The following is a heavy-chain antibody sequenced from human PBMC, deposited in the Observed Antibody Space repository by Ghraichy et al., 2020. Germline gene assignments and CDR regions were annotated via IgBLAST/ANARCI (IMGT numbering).Heavy chain of an antibody. V-gene: IGHV3-11*01. CDR2: ISSSGITI. Sequence: GGSLRLSCAASGFRFSDYYMSWIRLAPGKGLEWVSYISSSGITIYYADSVKGRFTSSRDYAKKTLYLQMNSLRAEDTAVYFCARVYATLYGMDVWGQGTTVTVSS. CDR1: GFRFSDYY. D-gene: IGHD2-8*01. J-gene: IGHJ6*02. CDR3: ARVYATLYGMDV.